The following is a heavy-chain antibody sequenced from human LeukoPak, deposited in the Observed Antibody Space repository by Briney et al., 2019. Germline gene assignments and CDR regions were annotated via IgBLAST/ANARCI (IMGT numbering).Heavy chain of an antibody. V-gene: IGHV4-30-4*01. J-gene: IGHJ4*02. CDR3: ASFYTDYALLDY. D-gene: IGHD4-17*01. CDR1: GGSISSGDYY. CDR2: THYSEST. Sequence: SETLSLTCTVSGGSISSGDYYRSWIRQPPGKGLEWIGNTHYSESTYYNPSLESRVTISVDTSKHQFSLKLSSVTAADTAVYYCASFYTDYALLDYWGQGTLVTVSS.